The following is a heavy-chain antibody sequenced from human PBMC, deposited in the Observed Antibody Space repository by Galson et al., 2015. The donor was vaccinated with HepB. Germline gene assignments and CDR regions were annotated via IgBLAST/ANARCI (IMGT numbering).Heavy chain of an antibody. CDR2: TYYRSKWYN. CDR3: SRGGLKTGLWYFDL. Sequence: CAISGDSVSSNSAAWNWIRQSPSRGLEWLGRTYYRSKWYNDYAVSVKSRITINPDTSKNQFSLQLNSVTPEDTAVYYCSRGGLKTGLWYFDLWGRGTLGTVSS. J-gene: IGHJ2*01. CDR1: GDSVSSNSAA. D-gene: IGHD3-9*01. V-gene: IGHV6-1*01.